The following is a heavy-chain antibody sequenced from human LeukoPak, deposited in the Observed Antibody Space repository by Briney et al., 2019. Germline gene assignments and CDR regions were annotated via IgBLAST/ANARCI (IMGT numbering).Heavy chain of an antibody. J-gene: IGHJ4*02. Sequence: ASVKVSCKASGYIFTRYGISWVRQAPGQGLEWMGWISAHYGKTNYAQKFQGRLTMTTDTSTNTAYMELRSLRPDDTAVYYCARDFFHGHCSGLSCFLLDYWGQGSLVTVSS. CDR1: GYIFTRYG. D-gene: IGHD2-15*01. V-gene: IGHV1-18*01. CDR3: ARDFFHGHCSGLSCFLLDY. CDR2: ISAHYGKT.